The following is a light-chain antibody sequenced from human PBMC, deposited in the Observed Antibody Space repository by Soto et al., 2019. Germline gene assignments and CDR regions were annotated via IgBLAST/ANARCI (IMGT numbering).Light chain of an antibody. J-gene: IGLJ2*01. CDR3: SSYAISGTLVL. Sequence: HSVLTQPASVSGSPGQSITISCTGTSSDVGAYNFVSWYQQHSGKAPKLMIYDVSNRPSGVSNRFSGSKSGNTASLTISGLQAEDEADYYCSSYAISGTLVLFGGGTKLTVL. V-gene: IGLV2-14*01. CDR1: SSDVGAYNF. CDR2: DVS.